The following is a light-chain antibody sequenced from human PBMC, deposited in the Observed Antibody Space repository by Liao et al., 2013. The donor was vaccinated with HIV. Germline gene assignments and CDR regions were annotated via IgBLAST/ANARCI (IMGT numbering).Light chain of an antibody. Sequence: SLVLTQPPSVSVAPGKTARIPCGGIHIETETVHWYQQKPGQAPVVVIYFDTDRPSGIPERFSGSISGHTATLTISSVDAGDEADYYCQVWDSSSDHPVFGGGTQLTVL. V-gene: IGLV3-21*04. CDR1: HIETET. J-gene: IGLJ2*01. CDR2: FDT. CDR3: QVWDSSSDHPV.